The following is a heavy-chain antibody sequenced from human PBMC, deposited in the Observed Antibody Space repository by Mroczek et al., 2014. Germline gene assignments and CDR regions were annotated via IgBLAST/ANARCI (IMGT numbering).Heavy chain of an antibody. CDR2: ISDSGGST. CDR3: ARGWLQLHC. D-gene: IGHD5-24*01. Sequence: ESGGGLVQPGGSLRLSCAASGFTFSSYAMSWVRQAPGKGLEWVSGISDSGGSTYYADSVKGRFTISRDNSKNTLYLQMNSLRAEDTAVYFCARGWLQLHCWGQGTLVTVSS. J-gene: IGHJ4*02. V-gene: IGHV3-23*01. CDR1: GFTFSSYA.